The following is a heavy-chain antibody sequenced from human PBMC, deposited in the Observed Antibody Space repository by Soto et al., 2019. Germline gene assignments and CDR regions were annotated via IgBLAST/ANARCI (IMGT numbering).Heavy chain of an antibody. J-gene: IGHJ3*02. CDR3: ARDYYDSSGYYSADAFDI. CDR1: GXTFTSYG. V-gene: IGHV1-18*01. CDR2: ISAYNGNT. Sequence: ASVKVSCKASGXTFTSYGISWVRQAPGQGLEWMGWISAYNGNTNYAQKLQGRVTMTTDTSTSTAYMELRSLRSDDTAVYYCARDYYDSSGYYSADAFDIWGQGTMVTVSS. D-gene: IGHD3-22*01.